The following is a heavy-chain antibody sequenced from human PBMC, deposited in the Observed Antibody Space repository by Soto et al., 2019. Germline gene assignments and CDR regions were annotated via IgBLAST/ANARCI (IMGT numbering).Heavy chain of an antibody. CDR1: GYTFTSYY. CDR3: ARAQQGGSSSPDYYYYYYGMDV. J-gene: IGHJ6*02. V-gene: IGHV1-46*01. CDR2: INPSGGST. Sequence: ASVKVSCKASGYTFTSYYMRWVRQAPGQGLEWMGIINPSGGSTSYAQKFQGRVTMTRDTSTSTVYMELSSLRSEDTAVYYCARAQQGGSSSPDYYYYYYGMDVWGQGTTVTVSS. D-gene: IGHD6-6*01.